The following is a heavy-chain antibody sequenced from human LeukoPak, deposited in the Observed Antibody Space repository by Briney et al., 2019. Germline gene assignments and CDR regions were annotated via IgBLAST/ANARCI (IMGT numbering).Heavy chain of an antibody. CDR3: ARGGGLDV. CDR2: IKHDESEK. V-gene: IGHV3-7*03. Sequence: GGSLRLSCAASGFSFNSDWMDWVRQAPGKGLEWVANIKHDESEKNYLDSVKGRFTISRDNAQNSLYLQMNGLRAEDTAVYFCARGGGLDVWGQGATVTVSS. D-gene: IGHD3-16*01. J-gene: IGHJ6*02. CDR1: GFSFNSDW.